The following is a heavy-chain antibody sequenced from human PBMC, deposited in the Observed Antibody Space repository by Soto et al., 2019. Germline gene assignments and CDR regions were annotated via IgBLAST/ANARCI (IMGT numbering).Heavy chain of an antibody. V-gene: IGHV4-30-2*01. CDR1: GGSISSGGYS. CDR2: IYHSGST. J-gene: IGHJ4*02. Sequence: QLQLQESGSGLVKPSQTLSLTCAVSGGSISSGGYSWSWIRQPPGKGLEWIGYIYHSGSTYYNPSHKIRVTRSVDRSKNQFSLKLSSVTASDTAVYYCASGLVTTLHYWGQGTLVTVSS. CDR3: ASGLVTTLHY. D-gene: IGHD4-17*01.